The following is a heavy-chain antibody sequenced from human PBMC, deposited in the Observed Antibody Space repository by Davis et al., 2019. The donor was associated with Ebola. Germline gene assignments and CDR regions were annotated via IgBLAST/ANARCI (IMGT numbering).Heavy chain of an antibody. CDR3: TSGNNWNDDY. D-gene: IGHD1-20*01. J-gene: IGHJ4*02. CDR2: IRSKANSYAT. CDR1: GFTFSGSA. V-gene: IGHV3-73*01. Sequence: PGGSLRLSCAASGFTFSGSAMHWVRQASGKGLEWVGRIRSKANSYATAYAASVKGRFTISRDDSKNTAYLQMNSLKTEDTAVYYCTSGNNWNDDYGGQGTLVTVSS.